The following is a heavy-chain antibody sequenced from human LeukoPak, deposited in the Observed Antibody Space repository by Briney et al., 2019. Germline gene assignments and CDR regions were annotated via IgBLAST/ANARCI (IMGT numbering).Heavy chain of an antibody. CDR2: INPNSGGT. D-gene: IGHD3-22*01. V-gene: IGHV1-2*02. Sequence: ASVKVSCKASGYTFTGYYMHWVRQAPGQGLEWMGWINPNSGGTNYAQKFQGRVTMTRDTSISTAYMELSRLRSDDTAVYYCARGPGGYYDSSGYGYWGQGTLVTVSS. J-gene: IGHJ4*02. CDR3: ARGPGGYYDSSGYGY. CDR1: GYTFTGYY.